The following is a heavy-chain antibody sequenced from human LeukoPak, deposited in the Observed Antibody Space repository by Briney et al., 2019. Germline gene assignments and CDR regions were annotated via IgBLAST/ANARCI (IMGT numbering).Heavy chain of an antibody. Sequence: TGGSLRLSCAASGFTFSSYWMSWVRQAPGKGLEWVAVISYDGSNKYYADSVKGRFTISRDNSKNTLYLQMNSLRAEDTAVYYCARDFGMAMWTYDAFDIWGQGTMVTVSS. CDR1: GFTFSSYW. V-gene: IGHV3-30-3*01. J-gene: IGHJ3*02. CDR3: ARDFGMAMWTYDAFDI. D-gene: IGHD3-3*01. CDR2: ISYDGSNK.